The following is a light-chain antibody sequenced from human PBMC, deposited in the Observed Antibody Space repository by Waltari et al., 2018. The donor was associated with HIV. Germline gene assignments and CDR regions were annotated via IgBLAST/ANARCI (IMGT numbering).Light chain of an antibody. CDR1: QSVGNN. J-gene: IGKJ4*01. V-gene: IGKV3-15*01. CDR3: HQYDVWPLT. Sequence: EIVMTQSPATLSVSPGAGATLSCRASQSVGNNLGWYQQKPGQAPRLLIYAASTRATDIPARFSGTGYGTEFTLTISSLQSEDFAVYHCHQYDVWPLTFGGGTKVEI. CDR2: AAS.